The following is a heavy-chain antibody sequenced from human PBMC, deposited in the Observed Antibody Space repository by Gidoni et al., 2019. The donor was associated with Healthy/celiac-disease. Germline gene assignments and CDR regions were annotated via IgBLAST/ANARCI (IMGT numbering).Heavy chain of an antibody. J-gene: IGHJ4*02. CDR2: ST. V-gene: IGHV4-39*01. Sequence: STYYNPSLKSRVTISVDTSKNQFSLKLSSVTAADTAVYYCARHLRVGRYRTTPFDYWGQGTLVTVSS. D-gene: IGHD1-1*01. CDR3: ARHLRVGRYRTTPFDY.